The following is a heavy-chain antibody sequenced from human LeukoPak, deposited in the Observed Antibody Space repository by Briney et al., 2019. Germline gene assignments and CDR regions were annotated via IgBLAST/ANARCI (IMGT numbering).Heavy chain of an antibody. CDR3: ARTRPNRGGYYGSGSYYNPYNWFDP. J-gene: IGHJ5*02. V-gene: IGHV3-66*01. D-gene: IGHD3-10*01. Sequence: GGSLRLSCAASGFTVSSNYMSWVRQAPGKGLEWVSVIYSGGSTYYADSVKGRFTISRDNSKNTLYLQMNSLRAEDTAVYYCARTRPNRGGYYGSGSYYNPYNWFDPWGQGTLVTVSS. CDR2: IYSGGST. CDR1: GFTVSSNY.